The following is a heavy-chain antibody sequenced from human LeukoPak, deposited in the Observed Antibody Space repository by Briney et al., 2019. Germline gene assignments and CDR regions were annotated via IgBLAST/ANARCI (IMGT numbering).Heavy chain of an antibody. V-gene: IGHV5-10-1*01. D-gene: IGHD3-22*01. CDR2: IDPSDSYT. J-gene: IGHJ4*02. CDR3: ARDDSSGYDY. CDR1: GYSFTNYW. Sequence: TGESLKISCKGSGYSFTNYWISWVRQMPGKGLEWMGRIDPSDSYTNYSPSFQGHVTISTDKSISTAHLQWSSLKASDTAMYYCARDDSSGYDYWGQGTLVTVSS.